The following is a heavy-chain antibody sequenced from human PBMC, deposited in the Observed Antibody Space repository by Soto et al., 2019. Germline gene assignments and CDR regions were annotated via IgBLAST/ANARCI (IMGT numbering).Heavy chain of an antibody. V-gene: IGHV3-30*03. Sequence: QVQLVESGGGVVQPGRSLRLSCAASGFPFTSYGMHWVREGPDKGLEWVAIISYDGSDKYYADSVKGRFTISRDNSKNPLYLQMNSLRPGDTALYYCVGGQYYLDSRGQGPLVIVPS. J-gene: IGHJ4*02. CDR1: GFPFTSYG. CDR2: ISYDGSDK. D-gene: IGHD3-10*01. CDR3: VGGQYYLDS.